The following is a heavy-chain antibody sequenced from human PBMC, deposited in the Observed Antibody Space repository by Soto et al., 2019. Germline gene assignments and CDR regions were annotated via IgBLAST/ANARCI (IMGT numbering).Heavy chain of an antibody. J-gene: IGHJ4*02. CDR3: TTSGVRGVINY. CDR1: GFTFSNAW. Sequence: EVQLVESGGGLVKTGGSLRLSCAASGFTFSNAWMNWVRQAPGKGLEWVGRIKSKTDGGTTDYAAPVKGRFTISTEDSKNTLYLQMNSLKTEDTAVYYCTTSGVRGVINYWGQGTLVTVSS. CDR2: IKSKTDGGTT. D-gene: IGHD3-10*01. V-gene: IGHV3-15*07.